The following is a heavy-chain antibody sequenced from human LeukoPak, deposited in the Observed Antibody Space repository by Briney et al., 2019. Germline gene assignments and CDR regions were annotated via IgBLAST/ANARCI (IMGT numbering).Heavy chain of an antibody. D-gene: IGHD5-18*01. CDR2: INTNGGTT. J-gene: IGHJ4*02. CDR3: ARDVGYGFNY. CDR1: GFTFSTYW. V-gene: IGHV3-74*01. Sequence: GGSLRLSCVASGFTFSTYWMHWVRQAPGKGLVWVSHINTNGGTTTYADSVKGRFTISRDNAKNTVYLQMNSLRAEDTAVYYCARDVGYGFNYWGQGTLVTVSS.